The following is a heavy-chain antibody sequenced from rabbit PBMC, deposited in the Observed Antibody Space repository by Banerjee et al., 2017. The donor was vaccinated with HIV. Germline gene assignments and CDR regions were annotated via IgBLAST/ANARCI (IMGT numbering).Heavy chain of an antibody. J-gene: IGHJ6*01. CDR1: GFTLSSYW. CDR2: IETGSGST. Sequence: QSLEESGGDLVKPGASLTLTCTASGFTLSSYWMYWVRQAPGKGLEWIGCIETGSGSTYYASWAKGRFTISSTSSTTVTLQMTSLTAADTATYFCARIDVSTSGGWDLWGPGTLVTVS. D-gene: IGHD1-1*01. V-gene: IGHV1S40*01. CDR3: ARIDVSTSGGWDL.